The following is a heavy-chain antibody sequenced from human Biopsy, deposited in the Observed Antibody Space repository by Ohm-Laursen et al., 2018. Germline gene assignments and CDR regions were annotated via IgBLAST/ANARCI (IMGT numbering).Heavy chain of an antibody. CDR2: FNSDGSST. D-gene: IGHD1-7*01. CDR1: GFTFSSYY. Sequence: SLRLSCAASGFTFSSYYMHWVRHAPGKGLVRVSRFNSDGSSTSYADSVKGRFTISRDNANNTLYLQMNSLRAEDTAVYYCARGGGGNSRDWYFDLWGRGTLVTVSS. V-gene: IGHV3-74*01. J-gene: IGHJ2*01. CDR3: ARGGGGNSRDWYFDL.